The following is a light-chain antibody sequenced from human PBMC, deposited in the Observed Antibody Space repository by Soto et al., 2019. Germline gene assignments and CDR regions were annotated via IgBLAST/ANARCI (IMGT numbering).Light chain of an antibody. CDR1: QSVGSIY. J-gene: IGKJ5*01. CDR2: GAS. V-gene: IGKV3-20*01. Sequence: EIVLTQSPGTLSLSPGERATLSCMASQSVGSIYLAWYQQKVGQAPRLLIYGASNRATGIPDRFSGSGSGTDFTLTINSLEPEDFAVYYCQQYGISLITFGQGTRLEIK. CDR3: QQYGISLIT.